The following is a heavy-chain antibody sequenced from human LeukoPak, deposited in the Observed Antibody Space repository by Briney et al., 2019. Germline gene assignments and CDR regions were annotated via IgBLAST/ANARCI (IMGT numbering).Heavy chain of an antibody. CDR3: ARDPSDGTKAFDD. V-gene: IGHV3-30*04. CDR2: ISNDGAHI. Sequence: GGSLRLSCVASGFTLSAYTMHWVRQAPGKGPEWVAVISNDGAHIGYRDPVRGRFTISRDNSKNTLYLQMNSLRDEDTAVYYCARDPSDGTKAFDDWGQGTLVTVSS. J-gene: IGHJ4*02. CDR1: GFTLSAYT.